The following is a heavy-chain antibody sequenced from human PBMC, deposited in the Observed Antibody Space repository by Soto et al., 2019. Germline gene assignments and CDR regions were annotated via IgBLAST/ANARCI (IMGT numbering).Heavy chain of an antibody. D-gene: IGHD3-22*01. CDR1: VDSINNDDHF. CDR3: MTTKGAYSYDSYY. CDR2: IFYSGAT. Sequence: SETLSLTCTFSVDSINNDDHFWTWIRQRPGQGLEWIGYIFYSGATYYNPSLKARVTISIDKSRKYFSLDLSSVTAADTAVYYCMTTKGAYSYDSYYGGQGTRFTSPQ. V-gene: IGHV4-30-4*08. J-gene: IGHJ4*02.